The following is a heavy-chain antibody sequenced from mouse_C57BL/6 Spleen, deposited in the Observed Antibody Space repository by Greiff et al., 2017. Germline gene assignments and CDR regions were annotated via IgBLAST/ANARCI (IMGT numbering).Heavy chain of an antibody. CDR1: GYTFTSYW. CDR3: AGYYGSPPWFAY. Sequence: QVQLQQPGAELVKPGASVKLSCKASGYTFTSYWMQWVKQRPGQGLEWIGEIDPSDSYTNYNQKFKGKATLTVDTSSSPAYMQLSSLTSEDSAVYYCAGYYGSPPWFAYWGQGTLVTVSA. CDR2: IDPSDSYT. V-gene: IGHV1-50*01. J-gene: IGHJ3*01. D-gene: IGHD1-1*01.